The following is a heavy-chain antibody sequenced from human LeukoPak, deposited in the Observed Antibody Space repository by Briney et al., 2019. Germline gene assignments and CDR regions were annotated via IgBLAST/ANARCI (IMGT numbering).Heavy chain of an antibody. Sequence: SETLSLTCTVSGGSISSYYWSWIRQPAGKGLECMGRIYTSGSTKYSPSLESRVTMSVDTSKNQLSLNLSSVTAADTAVYYCARDGSGCYYNGWFDPWGQGTLVTVSS. V-gene: IGHV4-4*07. CDR2: IYTSGST. CDR1: GGSISSYY. J-gene: IGHJ5*02. D-gene: IGHD3-10*01. CDR3: ARDGSGCYYNGWFDP.